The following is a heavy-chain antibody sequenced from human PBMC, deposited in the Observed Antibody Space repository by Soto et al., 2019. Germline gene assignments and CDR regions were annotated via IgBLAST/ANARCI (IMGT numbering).Heavy chain of an antibody. CDR3: GRGPLTGTTYYYCYGMDV. V-gene: IGHV3-11*01. D-gene: IGHD1-20*01. CDR2: ISSSGSTI. J-gene: IGHJ6*02. CDR1: GFTFSDYY. Sequence: QVQLVESGGGLVKPGGSLRLSCAASGFTFSDYYMSWIRQAPGKGLEWVSYISSSGSTIYYADSVKGRFTISRDNPENSLYLQMNSLRAEDTAVYYCGRGPLTGTTYYYCYGMDVWGQGTTVPVSS.